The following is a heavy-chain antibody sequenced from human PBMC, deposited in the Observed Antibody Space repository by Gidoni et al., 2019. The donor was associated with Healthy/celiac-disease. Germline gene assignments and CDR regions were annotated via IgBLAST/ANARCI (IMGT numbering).Heavy chain of an antibody. V-gene: IGHV4-34*01. CDR2: INHSGST. D-gene: IGHD3-3*01. Sequence: QVQLQQWGAGLLKPSETLSLTCAVYGGSFSGYYWSWIRQPPGKGLEWIGEINHSGSTNYNPSLKSRVTISVDTSKNQFSLKLSSVTAADTAVYYCARGYYDFWSGYPYNWFDPWGQGTLVTVSS. CDR1: GGSFSGYY. J-gene: IGHJ5*02. CDR3: ARGYYDFWSGYPYNWFDP.